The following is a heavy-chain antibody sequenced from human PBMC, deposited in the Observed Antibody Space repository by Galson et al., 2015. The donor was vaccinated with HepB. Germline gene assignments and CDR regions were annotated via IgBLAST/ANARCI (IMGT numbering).Heavy chain of an antibody. D-gene: IGHD3-3*01. CDR2: IYTSGST. CDR1: GGSISSGSYY. Sequence: TLSLTCTVSGGSISSGSYYWSWIRQPAGKGLEWIGRIYTSGSTNYNPSLKSRVTMSVDTSKNQFSLKLSSVTAADTAVYYCAREGGVYDFWSGYSYYFDYWGQGTLVTVSS. V-gene: IGHV4-61*02. J-gene: IGHJ4*02. CDR3: AREGGVYDFWSGYSYYFDY.